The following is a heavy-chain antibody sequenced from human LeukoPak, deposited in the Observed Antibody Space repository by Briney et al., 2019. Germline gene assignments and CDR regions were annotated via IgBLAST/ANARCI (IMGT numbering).Heavy chain of an antibody. CDR3: ASGELRHELQVDY. Sequence: PSQTLSLTCSVSGGSISSSAYHWSWFRQHPGKGLEWIGYIYYTGRTYYSPSLKSRVTISLDTSKNQFSLNLSSLTAADTAVYYCASGELRHELQVDYWGQGTLVAVSS. J-gene: IGHJ4*02. D-gene: IGHD4-23*01. CDR1: GGSISSSAYH. CDR2: IYYTGRT. V-gene: IGHV4-31*03.